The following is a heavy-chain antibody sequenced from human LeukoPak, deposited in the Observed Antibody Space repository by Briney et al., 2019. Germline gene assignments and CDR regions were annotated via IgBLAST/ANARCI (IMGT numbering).Heavy chain of an antibody. D-gene: IGHD3-3*01. Sequence: SETLSLTCTVSGGSIISYYWSWIRQPPGKRLEWIGHIYCSGSTNYNPSLKSRVTISVDTSKNQFSLKLSSVTAADTAVYYCARDNPDYDFWSGYLPGYYYMDVWGKGTTVTVSS. CDR1: GGSIISYY. J-gene: IGHJ6*03. CDR3: ARDNPDYDFWSGYLPGYYYMDV. V-gene: IGHV4-59*01. CDR2: IYCSGST.